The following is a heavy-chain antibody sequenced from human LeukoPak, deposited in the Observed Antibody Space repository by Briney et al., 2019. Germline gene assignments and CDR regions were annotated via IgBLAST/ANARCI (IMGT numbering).Heavy chain of an antibody. Sequence: SETLSLTCAVYGGSFSGYYWSWIRQPPGKGLEWIGEINHSGSTNYNPSLKSRVTISVDTSKNQFPLKLSSVTAADTAVYYCARGADYGDYVAPNPYYYYGMDVWGQGTTVTVSS. V-gene: IGHV4-34*01. CDR3: ARGADYGDYVAPNPYYYYGMDV. CDR2: INHSGST. D-gene: IGHD4-17*01. J-gene: IGHJ6*02. CDR1: GGSFSGYY.